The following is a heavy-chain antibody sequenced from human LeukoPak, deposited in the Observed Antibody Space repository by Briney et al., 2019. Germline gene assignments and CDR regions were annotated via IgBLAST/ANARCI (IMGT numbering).Heavy chain of an antibody. CDR3: AKARSYSTSSLTFDM. D-gene: IGHD6-6*01. V-gene: IGHV3-23*01. J-gene: IGHJ3*02. CDR1: GFTFSTYA. Sequence: QSGGSLRLSCAASGFTFSTYAMNWVRQAPGKGLEWVSSTIGSGASTYYADSVKGRFTISRDNSKNTLYLQMNSLRADDTALYYCAKARSYSTSSLTFDMWGQGAMVTVSS. CDR2: TIGSGAST.